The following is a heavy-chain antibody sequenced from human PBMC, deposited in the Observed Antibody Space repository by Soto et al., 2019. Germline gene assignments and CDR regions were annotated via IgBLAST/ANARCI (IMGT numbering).Heavy chain of an antibody. V-gene: IGHV4-39*01. D-gene: IGHD5-18*01. CDR1: GGSISSSSYY. CDR3: ARHNGRDRGGIQLWSRRLTDYYYYGMDV. J-gene: IGHJ6*02. CDR2: IYYSGST. Sequence: KTSETLSLTCTVSGGSISSSSYYWVWIRQPPGKGLEWIGSIYYSGSTYYNPSLKSRVTISVDTSKNQFSLKLSSVTAADTAVYYCARHNGRDRGGIQLWSRRLTDYYYYGMDVWGQGTTVTVSS.